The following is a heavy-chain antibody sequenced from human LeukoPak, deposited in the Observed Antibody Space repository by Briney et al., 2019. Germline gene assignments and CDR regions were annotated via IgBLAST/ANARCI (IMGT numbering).Heavy chain of an antibody. J-gene: IGHJ4*02. Sequence: SETLSLTCTVSGGSISSSSYYWGWIRQPPGKGLEWLGSIYYSGSTYYNPSLKSRVTISVDTSKNQFSLKLSPVTAADTAVYYCANEGDTAMDYWGQGTLVTVSS. V-gene: IGHV4-39*01. D-gene: IGHD5-18*01. CDR1: GGSISSSSYY. CDR3: ANEGDTAMDY. CDR2: IYYSGST.